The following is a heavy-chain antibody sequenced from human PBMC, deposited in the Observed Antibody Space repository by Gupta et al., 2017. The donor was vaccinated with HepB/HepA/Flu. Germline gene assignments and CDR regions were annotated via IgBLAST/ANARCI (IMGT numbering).Heavy chain of an antibody. CDR3: AKGFEKYIRTSFFDT. Sequence: AASGFSFRSYVIHWVRQAPGKGLQWLTLISADGSEQFYTDSVRGRFTVFRDNSQNTVSLQMNGLTPDDSGHYYCAKGFEKYIRTSFFDTRGQGTLVTVSS. D-gene: IGHD3-3*02. CDR1: GFSFRSYV. CDR2: ISADGSEQ. V-gene: IGHV3-30*18. J-gene: IGHJ4*02.